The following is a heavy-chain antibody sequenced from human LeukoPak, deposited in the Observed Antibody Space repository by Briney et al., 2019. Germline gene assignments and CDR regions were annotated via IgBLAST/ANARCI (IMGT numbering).Heavy chain of an antibody. CDR3: ARAIVQQLVRGPGIVYYGMDV. Sequence: GASVKVSCKASGGTFSSYAISWVRQAPGQGLEWMGGIIPIFGTANYAQKFQGRVTITADESTSTAYMELSSLRSEDTAVYYCARAIVQQLVRGPGIVYYGMDVWGQGTTVTVSS. CDR1: GGTFSSYA. J-gene: IGHJ6*02. CDR2: IIPIFGTA. D-gene: IGHD6-13*01. V-gene: IGHV1-69*13.